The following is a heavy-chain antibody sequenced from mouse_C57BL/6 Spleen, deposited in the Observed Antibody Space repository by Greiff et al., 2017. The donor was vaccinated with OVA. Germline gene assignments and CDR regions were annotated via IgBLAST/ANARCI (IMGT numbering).Heavy chain of an antibody. V-gene: IGHV5-6*02. D-gene: IGHD2-3*01. CDR1: GFTFSSYG. CDR2: ISSGGSYT. CDR3: ARHDDPFAY. J-gene: IGHJ3*01. Sequence: DVKLVESGGDLVKPGGSLKLSCAASGFTFSSYGMSWVRQTPDKRLEWVATISSGGSYTYYPDSVKGRFTISRDNAKNTLYLQMSSLKSEDTAMYYCARHDDPFAYWGQGTLVTVSA.